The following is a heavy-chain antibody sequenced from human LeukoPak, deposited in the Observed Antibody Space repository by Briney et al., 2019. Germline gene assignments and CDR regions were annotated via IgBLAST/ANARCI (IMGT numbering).Heavy chain of an antibody. Sequence: SGGSLRLSCAASGFTFSNYAMSWVRQAPGKGLEWVSAVSGSGGTTYYTDSVKGRFTISRDNSKNTLYLQMNSLRAEDTAVYYCAKGTWIQLWTRHHFDYWGQGTLVTVSS. V-gene: IGHV3-23*01. D-gene: IGHD5-18*01. CDR3: AKGTWIQLWTRHHFDY. J-gene: IGHJ4*02. CDR2: VSGSGGTT. CDR1: GFTFSNYA.